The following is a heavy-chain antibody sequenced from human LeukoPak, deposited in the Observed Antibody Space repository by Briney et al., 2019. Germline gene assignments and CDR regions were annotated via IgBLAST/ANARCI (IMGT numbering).Heavy chain of an antibody. CDR3: TRVVSGSYFIPPDY. J-gene: IGHJ4*02. D-gene: IGHD1-26*01. CDR1: GFTFGDYA. Sequence: GGSLRLSCTASGFTFGDYAMSWVRQAPGKGLEWVGSIRSKAYGGTTEYAASVKGRFTISRDDSKSIAYLQMNSLKTEDTAVYYCTRVVSGSYFIPPDYWGQGTLVTVSS. V-gene: IGHV3-49*04. CDR2: IRSKAYGGTT.